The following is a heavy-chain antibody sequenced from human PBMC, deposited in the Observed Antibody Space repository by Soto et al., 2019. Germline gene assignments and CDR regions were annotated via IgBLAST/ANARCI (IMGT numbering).Heavy chain of an antibody. CDR2: IKQDGSEK. D-gene: IGHD6-6*01. CDR1: GFTFSSYW. CDR3: ARXGSSSSTLWYYYYGMDV. Sequence: GGSLRLSCAASGFTFSSYWMSWVRQAPGKGLEWAANIKQDGSEKYYVDSVKGRFTISRDNAKNSLYLQMNSLRAEDTAVYYCARXGSSSSTLWYYYYGMDVWGQGTTVTVSS. V-gene: IGHV3-7*03. J-gene: IGHJ6*02.